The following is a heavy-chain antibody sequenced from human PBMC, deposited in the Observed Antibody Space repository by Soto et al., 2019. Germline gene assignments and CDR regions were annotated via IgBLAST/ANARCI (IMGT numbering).Heavy chain of an antibody. CDR1: GFTFSDSA. D-gene: IGHD2-21*02. V-gene: IGHV3-73*02. CDR3: TSPDSASDCGGDGYLYSWFDS. CDR2: IRSKTNDYTT. J-gene: IGHJ5*01. Sequence: EVQLVESGGGLVQPGGSLKLSCAASGFTFSDSAMHWVRQASGKGLEWVGRIRSKTNDYTTGYAASGKGRFTMSREDSKITVYMQMNNVNAADTAVYSGTSPDSASDCGGDGYLYSWFDSWGQGALVTVSS.